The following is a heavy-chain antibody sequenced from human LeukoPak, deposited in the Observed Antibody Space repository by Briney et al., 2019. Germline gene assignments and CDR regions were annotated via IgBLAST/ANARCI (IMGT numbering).Heavy chain of an antibody. D-gene: IGHD5-18*01. CDR3: ARGLNVDTAMGRLGD. J-gene: IGHJ4*02. CDR1: GFTVSSNY. Sequence: PGGSLRLSCAASGFTVSSNYMSWVRQAPGKGLEWVANIKQDGSEKYYVDPVKGRFTISRDNAKNSLYLQMNSLRAEDTAVYYCARGLNVDTAMGRLGDWGQGTLVTVSS. CDR2: IKQDGSEK. V-gene: IGHV3-7*01.